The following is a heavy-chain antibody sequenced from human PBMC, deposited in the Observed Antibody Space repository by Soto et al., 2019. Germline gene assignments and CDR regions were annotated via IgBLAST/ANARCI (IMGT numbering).Heavy chain of an antibody. D-gene: IGHD1-26*01. CDR3: AKVRGSYPKYYFDY. CDR1: GFTFSSYA. Sequence: EVQLLESGGGLVQPGGSLRLSCAASGFTFSSYAMSWVRQAPGKGLEWVSDISGSGGSIYYADSVKGRFTISRDNSKNKVYLQMNSLRAEDTAVYYCAKVRGSYPKYYFDYWGQGTLVTVSS. V-gene: IGHV3-23*01. J-gene: IGHJ4*02. CDR2: ISGSGGSI.